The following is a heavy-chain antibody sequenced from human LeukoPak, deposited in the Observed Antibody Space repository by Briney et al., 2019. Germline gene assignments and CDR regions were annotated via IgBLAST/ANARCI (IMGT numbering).Heavy chain of an antibody. Sequence: PSETLSLTCTVSGGSISSYYWSWIRQPPGKGLEWIGYIHYSGNTNYNPSLKSRVTISVDTSKKQFSLRLSSVTAADTAVYYCARGLPPPSSSPTFDYWGQGTLVTVSS. CDR1: GGSISSYY. V-gene: IGHV4-59*12. D-gene: IGHD6-6*01. CDR2: IHYSGNT. CDR3: ARGLPPPSSSPTFDY. J-gene: IGHJ4*02.